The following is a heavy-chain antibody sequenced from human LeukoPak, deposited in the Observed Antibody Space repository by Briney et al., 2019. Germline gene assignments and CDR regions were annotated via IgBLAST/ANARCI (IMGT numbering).Heavy chain of an antibody. D-gene: IGHD2-15*01. V-gene: IGHV3-23*01. CDR2: ISNTGGST. Sequence: GGSLRLSCAASGFTFSRHWMTWVRQAPGKGLEWVSAISNTGGSTYYADSVKGRFTISRDKSKNTLSLQMNSLRAEDTAVYYCAQQVGYCSSGSCYFTYWGQGTLVTVSS. CDR3: AQQVGYCSSGSCYFTY. J-gene: IGHJ1*01. CDR1: GFTFSRHW.